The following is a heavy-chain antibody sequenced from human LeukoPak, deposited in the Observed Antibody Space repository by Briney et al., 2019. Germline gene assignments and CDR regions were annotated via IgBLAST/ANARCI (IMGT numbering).Heavy chain of an antibody. CDR1: GGSISSYY. J-gene: IGHJ4*02. D-gene: IGHD3-22*01. CDR3: ARGVGSGYTDY. V-gene: IGHV4-59*01. Sequence: SETLSLTCTVSGGSISSYYWTWIRQPPGKGLEWIGFISYSGNTNYNPSLKSRVTISLDTSKDQFSLKLISVTAADTAVYYCARGVGSGYTDYWGQGALVTVSS. CDR2: ISYSGNT.